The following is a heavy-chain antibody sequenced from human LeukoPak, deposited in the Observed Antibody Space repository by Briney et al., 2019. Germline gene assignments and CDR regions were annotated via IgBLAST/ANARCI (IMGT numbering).Heavy chain of an antibody. V-gene: IGHV3-33*01. CDR1: GFTFSSYG. CDR2: IWYDGSNK. D-gene: IGHD3-3*01. Sequence: GGSLRLSCAASGFTFSSYGMHWVRQAPGKGLEWVAVIWYDGSNKYYADSVKGRFTISRDNSKNTLYLQMNSLRAEDTAVYYCTATYYDFWSGSPLFDYWGQGTLVTVSS. J-gene: IGHJ4*02. CDR3: TATYYDFWSGSPLFDY.